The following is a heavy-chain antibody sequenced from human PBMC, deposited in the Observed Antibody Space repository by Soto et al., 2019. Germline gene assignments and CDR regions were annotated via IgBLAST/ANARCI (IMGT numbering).Heavy chain of an antibody. J-gene: IGHJ6*03. CDR2: IWYDGSNK. CDR1: GVSFSSYG. D-gene: IGHD2-2*01. Sequence: GGSVRLSCAASGVSFSSYGMHWVRQAPGKGLEWVAVIWYDGSNKYYADSVKGRFTISRDNSKNTLYLQMNSLRAEDTAVYYCARDGGYCSSTSCSTAYYYYYMDVWGKGTTVTVSS. CDR3: ARDGGYCSSTSCSTAYYYYYMDV. V-gene: IGHV3-33*01.